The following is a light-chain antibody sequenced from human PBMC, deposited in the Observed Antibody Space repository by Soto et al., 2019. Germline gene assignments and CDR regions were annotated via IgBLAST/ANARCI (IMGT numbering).Light chain of an antibody. J-gene: IGLJ3*02. CDR1: TGSVTSGHY. Sequence: QTVVTQEPSLTVSPGGTGTLTCGSSTGSVTSGHYPYWFQQKPGQVPRRLIYDTSNKHSWTPARFSGSLLGGKAALTLSGAQPEDEADYYCMLLYTGARVFGGGTQLTVL. CDR3: MLLYTGARV. V-gene: IGLV7-46*01. CDR2: DTS.